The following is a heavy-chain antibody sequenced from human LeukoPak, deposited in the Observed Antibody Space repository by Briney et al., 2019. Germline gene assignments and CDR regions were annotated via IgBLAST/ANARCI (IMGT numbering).Heavy chain of an antibody. CDR1: GGSFSGYY. CDR2: INHSGST. D-gene: IGHD4-17*01. CDR3: ARRGTVTSSVLWYFDL. Sequence: SETLSLTCAVYGGSFSGYYWSWIRQPPGKGLEWIGEINHSGSTNYNPSLKSRVTISVDTSKNQFSLKLSSVTAADTAVYYCARRGTVTSSVLWYFDLWGRGTLVTVSS. V-gene: IGHV4-34*01. J-gene: IGHJ2*01.